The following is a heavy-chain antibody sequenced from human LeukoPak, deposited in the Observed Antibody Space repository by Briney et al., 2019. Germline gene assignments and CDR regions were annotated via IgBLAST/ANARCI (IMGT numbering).Heavy chain of an antibody. CDR1: GGSLSSYY. Sequence: SETLSLTCTVSGGSLSSYYWSWIRQPPGKGLEWIAYIYDSGSTNYNPSLQSRVTMSLDTSKNQFSLQLSSVTAADTAVYYCARAYYGSGSYFNYFDYWGQGTLVTVS. CDR2: IYDSGST. J-gene: IGHJ4*02. V-gene: IGHV4-59*08. CDR3: ARAYYGSGSYFNYFDY. D-gene: IGHD3-10*01.